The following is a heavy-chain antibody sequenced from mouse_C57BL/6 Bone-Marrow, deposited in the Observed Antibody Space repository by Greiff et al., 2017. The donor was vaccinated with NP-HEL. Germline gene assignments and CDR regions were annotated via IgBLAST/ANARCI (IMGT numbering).Heavy chain of an antibody. CDR3: AEDYYGSRRFAY. V-gene: IGHV1-82*01. D-gene: IGHD1-1*01. Sequence: VQLQQSGPELVKPGASVKISCKASGYAFSSSWMNWVKQRPGKGLEWIGRIYPGDGDTNYNGKFKGKATLTAAKSSSTAYMQLSRLTSEDSEVYVCAEDYYGSRRFAYGGQGTLVTVTA. CDR1: GYAFSSSW. J-gene: IGHJ3*01. CDR2: IYPGDGDT.